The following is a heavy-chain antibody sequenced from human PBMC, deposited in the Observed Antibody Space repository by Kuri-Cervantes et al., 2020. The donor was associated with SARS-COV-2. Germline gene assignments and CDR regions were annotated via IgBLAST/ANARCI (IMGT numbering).Heavy chain of an antibody. CDR1: GFTFSSYW. J-gene: IGHJ6*02. CDR3: ARLGVAAAGSYYYYGMDV. Sequence: GESLKISCAASGFTFSSYWMHWVRQAPGKGLVWVSRINSDGSSTSYADSVKGRFTISRDNSKNTLYLQMNSLRAEDTAVYYCARLGVAAAGSYYYYGMDVWGQGTTVTVSS. CDR2: INSDGSST. D-gene: IGHD6-13*01. V-gene: IGHV3-74*01.